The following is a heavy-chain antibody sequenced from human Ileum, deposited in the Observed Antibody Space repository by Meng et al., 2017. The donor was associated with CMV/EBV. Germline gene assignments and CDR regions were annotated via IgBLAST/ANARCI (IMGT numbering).Heavy chain of an antibody. D-gene: IGHD3-16*02. CDR2: INTSGST. CDR3: ARESQQLYRTLDY. Sequence: QVHVGEPGPEPGKPPGTLCLPCHVSGASISNDFLRWIRQPARKGLQWVGRINTSGSTNYNPSLKSRVTMSVDTSKNQFSLNLSSVTAADTAVYYCARESQQLYRTLDYWGQGTLVTVSS. V-gene: IGHV4-4*07. CDR1: GASISNDF. J-gene: IGHJ4*02.